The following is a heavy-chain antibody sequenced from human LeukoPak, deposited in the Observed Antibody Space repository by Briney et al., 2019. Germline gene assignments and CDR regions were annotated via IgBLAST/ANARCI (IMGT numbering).Heavy chain of an antibody. J-gene: IGHJ4*02. CDR2: INPNSGGT. Sequence: ASVKVSCKAFGYTFTSYYMHWVRQVPGQGLEWMGWINPNSGGTNYAQKFQGRVTMTRDTSISTAYMELSRLKSDDTAVYYCARDAIVRDYSNSDYWGQGTLVTVSS. D-gene: IGHD4-11*01. CDR1: GYTFTSYY. V-gene: IGHV1-2*02. CDR3: ARDAIVRDYSNSDY.